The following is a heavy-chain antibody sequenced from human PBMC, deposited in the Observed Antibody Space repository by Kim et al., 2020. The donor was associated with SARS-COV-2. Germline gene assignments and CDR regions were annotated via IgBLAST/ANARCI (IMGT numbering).Heavy chain of an antibody. D-gene: IGHD7-27*01. Sequence: GESLKISCKGSGYSFTSYWIGWVRQMPGKGLEWMGIIYPGDSDTRYSPSFQGQVTISADKSISTAYLQWSSLKASDTAMYYCARRTTGGVFFSRLLSAFDIWGQGTMVTVSS. J-gene: IGHJ3*02. CDR3: ARRTTGGVFFSRLLSAFDI. CDR1: GYSFTSYW. CDR2: IYPGDSDT. V-gene: IGHV5-51*01.